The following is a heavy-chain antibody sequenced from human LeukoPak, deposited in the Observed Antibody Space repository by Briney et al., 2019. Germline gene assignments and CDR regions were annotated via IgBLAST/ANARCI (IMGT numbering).Heavy chain of an antibody. CDR3: ARAVCSTSCYLFDC. CDR2: INPNSGGT. V-gene: IGHV1-2*04. CDR1: GYTFTGYY. Sequence: ASVKVSCKASGYTFTGYYMHWVRQAPGQGLEWMGWINPNSGGTNYAQKFQGWVTMTRDTSISTACMELSRLRSDDTAVYYCARAVCSTSCYLFDCWGQGTLVTVSS. D-gene: IGHD2-2*01. J-gene: IGHJ4*02.